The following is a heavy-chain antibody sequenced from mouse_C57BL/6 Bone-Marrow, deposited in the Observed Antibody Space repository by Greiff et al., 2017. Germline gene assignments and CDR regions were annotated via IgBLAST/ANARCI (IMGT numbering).Heavy chain of an antibody. J-gene: IGHJ2*01. V-gene: IGHV14-4*01. CDR3: SSFDGNYFDF. D-gene: IGHD2-3*01. Sequence: VQLQQSGAELVRPGASVKLSCTASGFNIKDDYIHWVKQRPEQGLEWIGWIDPEIGDTEYASKFQGKATITSDPSSNTASLQLSSPTSEDTAVYYCSSFDGNYFDFWGQGTPLTVAS. CDR2: IDPEIGDT. CDR1: GFNIKDDY.